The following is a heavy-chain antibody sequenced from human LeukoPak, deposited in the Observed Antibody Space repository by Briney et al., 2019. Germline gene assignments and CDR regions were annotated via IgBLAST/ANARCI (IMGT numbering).Heavy chain of an antibody. Sequence: SETLSLTCTVSGGSISSYYWSWIRQPPGKGLEWIGYIYYSGSTNYNPSLKSRVTISVDTSKNQFSLKLSSVTTADTAVYYCSRVMVNNWFDPWGQGTLVTVSS. J-gene: IGHJ5*02. V-gene: IGHV4-59*01. D-gene: IGHD2-8*01. CDR1: GGSISSYY. CDR3: SRVMVNNWFDP. CDR2: IYYSGST.